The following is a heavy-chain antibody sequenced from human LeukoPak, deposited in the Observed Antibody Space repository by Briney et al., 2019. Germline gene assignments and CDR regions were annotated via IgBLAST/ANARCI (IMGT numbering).Heavy chain of an antibody. Sequence: GGSLRLSCAGSGFTFGSYSMNWVRQAPGRGLEWVSSISGSSSYIYYADSVKGRFTISRDNSKKSLYLQMKSLRAEDTAVYYCARLGFYDYSGFDYWGQGTLVTVSS. D-gene: IGHD3-22*01. CDR3: ARLGFYDYSGFDY. J-gene: IGHJ4*02. CDR2: ISGSSSYI. CDR1: GFTFGSYS. V-gene: IGHV3-21*01.